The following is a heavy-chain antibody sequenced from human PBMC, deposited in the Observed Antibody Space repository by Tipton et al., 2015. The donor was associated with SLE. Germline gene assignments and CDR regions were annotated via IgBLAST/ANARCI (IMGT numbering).Heavy chain of an antibody. J-gene: IGHJ2*01. Sequence: TLSLTCTVSGGSINSHYWSWIRQPAGGGLEWIGRIYTNENTNYNPSLKSRVTMSVDTSKNHFSLKLISVTAADTAVYYCAREFLNPVTTVHYYFDLWGRGTLVTVSS. CDR3: AREFLNPVTTVHYYFDL. D-gene: IGHD4-11*01. V-gene: IGHV4-4*07. CDR1: GGSINSHY. CDR2: IYTNENT.